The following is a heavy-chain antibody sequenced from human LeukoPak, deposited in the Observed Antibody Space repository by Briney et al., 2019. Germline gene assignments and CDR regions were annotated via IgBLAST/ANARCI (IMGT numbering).Heavy chain of an antibody. V-gene: IGHV3-30-3*01. J-gene: IGHJ4*02. Sequence: PGGSLRLSCAASGFTFSTYAMHWVRQAPGKGLEWVAVISQDGSNKYDADSVKGRFTISRDNARNTLILEMNSLTAEDTAVYYCVRDGRGDYPKFDLWGQGALVTVSS. CDR1: GFTFSTYA. CDR2: ISQDGSNK. D-gene: IGHD4-17*01. CDR3: VRDGRGDYPKFDL.